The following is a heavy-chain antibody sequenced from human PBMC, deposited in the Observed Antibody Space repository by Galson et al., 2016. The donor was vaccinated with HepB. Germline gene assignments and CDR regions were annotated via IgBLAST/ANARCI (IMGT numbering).Heavy chain of an antibody. V-gene: IGHV4-39*01. J-gene: IGHJ6*02. CDR3: ARHIDESHSYGMDG. CDR2: FYYTGNT. Sequence: ETLSLTCTVSGGSISSSSYYWGWIRQPPGKGLEWIGGFYYTGNTYYKSSLKSRVSISGDTSKNQVSLKLSSVSAADTAVYYCARHIDESHSYGMDGWGQGTTVTVSS. CDR1: GGSISSSSYY. D-gene: IGHD1-26*01.